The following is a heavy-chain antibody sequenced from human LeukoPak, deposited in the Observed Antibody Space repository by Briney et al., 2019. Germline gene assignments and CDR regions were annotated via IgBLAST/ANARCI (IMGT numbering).Heavy chain of an antibody. D-gene: IGHD2-2*01. CDR1: GFTVSSNY. Sequence: GGSLRLSCAASGFTVSSNYMSWVRQAPGKGLEWVSVIYSGGSTYYADSVKGRFTISRDNSKNTLYLQMNSLRAEDTAVYYCARAPAAKHYYYGMDVWGQWTTVTVSS. J-gene: IGHJ6*02. CDR3: ARAPAAKHYYYGMDV. CDR2: IYSGGST. V-gene: IGHV3-53*01.